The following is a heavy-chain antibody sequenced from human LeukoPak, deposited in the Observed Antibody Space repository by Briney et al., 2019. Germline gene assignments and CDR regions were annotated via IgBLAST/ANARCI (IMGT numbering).Heavy chain of an antibody. CDR2: ISRNTVNT. J-gene: IGHJ4*02. CDR1: GYTFTSYD. Sequence: GASVKVSCKASGYTFTSYDITWVRQAPGQGLEWVGWISRNTVNTNYAQKFQGRVTLTTDTSTSTAYMELRSLRSDDTAVYYCVRGGSSSGYDYWGQGTLVTVSS. V-gene: IGHV1-18*01. CDR3: VRGGSSSGYDY. D-gene: IGHD3-22*01.